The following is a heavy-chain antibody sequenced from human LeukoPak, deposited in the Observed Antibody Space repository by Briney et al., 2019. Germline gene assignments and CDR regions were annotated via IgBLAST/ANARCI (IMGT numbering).Heavy chain of an antibody. CDR3: ASGGPGAVDYDY. D-gene: IGHD2-15*01. Sequence: GGSLRLSCAASGFPFSSYGMNWVRQAPGKGLEWVSYIRSGGSPVFYADSVKGRFTISRDNTKNSLYLQMNSLRVEDTAVYYCASGGPGAVDYDYWGQGMLVTVSS. V-gene: IGHV3-48*04. CDR2: IRSGGSPV. J-gene: IGHJ4*02. CDR1: GFPFSSYG.